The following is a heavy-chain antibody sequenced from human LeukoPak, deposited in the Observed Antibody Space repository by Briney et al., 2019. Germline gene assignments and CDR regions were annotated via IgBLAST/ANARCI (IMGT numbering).Heavy chain of an antibody. CDR2: MNPKSGNT. D-gene: IGHD3-16*01. CDR3: ARVPKYFTFSSNFDI. V-gene: IGHV1-8*01. Sequence: GASVKVSCKASGYTFTASDINWVRQATGQGLEWMGWMNPKSGNTGYAQKFQGRVTLTRNTSISTAYMELSSLRSEDTAVYYCARVPKYFTFSSNFDIWGQGTRVTVSS. CDR1: GYTFTASD. J-gene: IGHJ3*02.